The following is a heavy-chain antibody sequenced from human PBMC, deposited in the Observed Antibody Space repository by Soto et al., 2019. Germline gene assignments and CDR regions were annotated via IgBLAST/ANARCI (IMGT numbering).Heavy chain of an antibody. CDR1: GCSFTNIW. CDR3: ARLSSPYYYYYGMDV. Sequence: PGECLKVSGKGSGCSFTNIWMGCLPQMPRKGLEWMGIIYPGDSDTRYSPSFQGQVTISADKSISTAYLQWSSLKASDTAMYYCARLSSPYYYYYGMDVWGQGTTVTVSS. CDR2: IYPGDSDT. J-gene: IGHJ6*02. V-gene: IGHV5-51*03.